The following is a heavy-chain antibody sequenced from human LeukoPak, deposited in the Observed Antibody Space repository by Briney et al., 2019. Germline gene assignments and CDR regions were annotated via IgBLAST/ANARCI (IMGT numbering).Heavy chain of an antibody. V-gene: IGHV4-39*01. J-gene: IGHJ3*02. D-gene: IGHD3-10*01. Sequence: PSETLSLXCTVSGGSISSSSYYWGWTRQPPGKGLEWIGSIYYSGITYYNPSLKSRVTISVDTSKNQFSLKLSSVTAADTAVYYCARRFRDWGSGSPMGFDIWGQGTMVTVSS. CDR3: ARRFRDWGSGSPMGFDI. CDR1: GGSISSSSYY. CDR2: IYYSGIT.